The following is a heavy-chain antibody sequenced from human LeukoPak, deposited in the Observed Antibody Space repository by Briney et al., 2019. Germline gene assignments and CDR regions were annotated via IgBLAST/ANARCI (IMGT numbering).Heavy chain of an antibody. J-gene: IGHJ4*02. CDR1: GYILTIYG. CDR3: VRGHAVHLPTPHYFDH. CDR2: ISAYTGNR. D-gene: IGHD3-10*01. Sequence: ASVKVCCKASGYILTIYGVSWVRHAPGQGLEWMGWISAYTGNRRSEQKLQGRLTMTADTPTNTAYMELRNLKSDDTAVYYCVRGHAVHLPTPHYFDHWRQGTLVTVSS. V-gene: IGHV1-18*01.